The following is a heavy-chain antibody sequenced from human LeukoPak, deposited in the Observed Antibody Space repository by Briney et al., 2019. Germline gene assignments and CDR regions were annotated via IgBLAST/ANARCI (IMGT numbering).Heavy chain of an antibody. V-gene: IGHV3-48*01. CDR2: IGGPSTTI. D-gene: IGHD3-22*01. CDR3: ASKDPYDSSAYLLDY. Sequence: GGSLRLSCAASGFTFSAYSMNWLRQAPGKGLEWVSYIGGPSTTISYAESVKGRFTISRDNGKNSLYLQMNSLRAEDTAVFYCASKDPYDSSAYLLDYWGQGTLVTVSS. CDR1: GFTFSAYS. J-gene: IGHJ4*02.